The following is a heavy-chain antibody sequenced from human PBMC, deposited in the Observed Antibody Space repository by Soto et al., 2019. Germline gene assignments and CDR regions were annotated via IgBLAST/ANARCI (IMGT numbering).Heavy chain of an antibody. J-gene: IGHJ1*01. D-gene: IGHD6-13*01. CDR2: ISAYNGNT. CDR1: GYTFTSYG. CDR3: ARTRYSSSWRYFQH. V-gene: IGHV1-18*01. Sequence: ASVKVSCTASGYTFTSYGISWVRHAPAQGLEWMGWISAYNGNTNYAQKLQGRVTMTTHTSTSRVYMDLGRLRSDDTAVYYCARTRYSSSWRYFQHWGQGALVTVSS.